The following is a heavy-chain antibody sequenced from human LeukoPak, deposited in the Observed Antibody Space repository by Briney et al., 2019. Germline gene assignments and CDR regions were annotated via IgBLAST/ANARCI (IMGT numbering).Heavy chain of an antibody. CDR1: GFTFSSYA. CDR3: AKKWGVYSAYYYYMDV. Sequence: GGSLSLSCAVSGFTFSSYAMSWVRQSPGKGLEWVSAISGSGGSTYYADSVKGRFTISRDNSKNTLYLQMNSLRAEDTAVYYCAKKWGVYSAYYYYMDVWGKGTTVTVSS. CDR2: ISGSGGST. D-gene: IGHD1-26*01. J-gene: IGHJ6*03. V-gene: IGHV3-23*01.